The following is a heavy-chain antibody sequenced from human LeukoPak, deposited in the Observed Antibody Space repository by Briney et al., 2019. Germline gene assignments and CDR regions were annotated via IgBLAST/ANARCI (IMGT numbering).Heavy chain of an antibody. CDR3: ARVFAYGDYDLLAYYFDY. Sequence: PSETLSLTCTVSGGSISSTNYYWGWIRQHPGKGLEWIGYIYYSGSTYYNPSLKSRVTISVDTSKNQFSLKLSSVTAADTAVYYCARVFAYGDYDLLAYYFDYWGQGTLVTVSS. CDR1: GGSISSTNYY. V-gene: IGHV4-31*03. J-gene: IGHJ4*02. D-gene: IGHD4-17*01. CDR2: IYYSGST.